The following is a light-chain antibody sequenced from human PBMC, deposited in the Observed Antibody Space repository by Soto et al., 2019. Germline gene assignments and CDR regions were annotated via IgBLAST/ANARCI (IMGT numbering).Light chain of an antibody. V-gene: IGKV3-15*01. CDR2: GAS. CDR3: QQYNNWPPIT. J-gene: IGKJ5*01. CDR1: QSVSNN. Sequence: IVMPQSPPTLSVSPVQRATVSCXASQSVSNNLAWYQQRPGQAPRLLIYGASTRATGIPARFSGSGPGTEFTLTISSLQSEDFAVYYCQQYNNWPPITFGQGTRLEIK.